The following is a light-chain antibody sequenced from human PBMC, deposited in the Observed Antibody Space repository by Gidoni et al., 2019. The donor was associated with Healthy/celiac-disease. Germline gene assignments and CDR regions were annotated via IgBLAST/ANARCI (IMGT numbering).Light chain of an antibody. J-gene: IGLJ2*01. Sequence: SSELTQDPAVSVALGQTVRITCQGDSLRSYYASWYQQQPGQAPVLVIYGKNNRPSGIPDRFSGYSSGNTASLTITGAQAEDEADYYCNSRDSSGNHLEVFGGGTKLTV. CDR3: NSRDSSGNHLEV. V-gene: IGLV3-19*01. CDR1: SLRSYY. CDR2: GKN.